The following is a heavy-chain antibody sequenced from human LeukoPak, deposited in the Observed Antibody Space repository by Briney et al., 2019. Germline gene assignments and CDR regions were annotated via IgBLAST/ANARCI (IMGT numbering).Heavy chain of an antibody. V-gene: IGHV1-18*01. CDR1: GYTLTSYG. CDR3: ARDGHRMYYYGSSDYRFDY. CDR2: ICAYNGAT. D-gene: IGHD3-22*01. J-gene: IGHJ4*02. Sequence: GASVKVSCKASGYTLTSYGISWVRQAPGQGLEWMGWICAYNGATHYAQKLQGRVTMTTDTSTYTVYMEMRSLRSDDTAVYYCARDGHRMYYYGSSDYRFDYWGQGTLVTVSS.